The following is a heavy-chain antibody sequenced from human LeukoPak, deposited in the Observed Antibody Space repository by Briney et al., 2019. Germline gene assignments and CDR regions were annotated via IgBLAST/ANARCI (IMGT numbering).Heavy chain of an antibody. CDR1: GFTFSSYA. V-gene: IGHV3-64D*06. Sequence: PGGSLGLSCSASGFTFSSYAMHWVRQAPGKGLEYVSAISSNGGGTYYADSVKGRFTISRDNSKNTLYLQMSSLRAEDTAVYYCVKVYQAYSGYDQQTAFDIWGQGTMVTVS. CDR3: VKVYQAYSGYDQQTAFDI. CDR2: ISSNGGGT. D-gene: IGHD5-12*01. J-gene: IGHJ3*02.